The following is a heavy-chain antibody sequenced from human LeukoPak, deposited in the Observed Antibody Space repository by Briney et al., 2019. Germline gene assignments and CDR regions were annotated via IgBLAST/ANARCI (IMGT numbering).Heavy chain of an antibody. CDR1: AFTFSSYG. D-gene: IGHD2-15*01. CDR3: MSGSGY. CDR2: IRYDGSNK. J-gene: IGHJ4*02. Sequence: GGSLRLSCAASAFTFSSYGMHWVRQAPGKGLEWVAFIRYDGSNKYYADSVKGRFSISRDNANNLVFLQMSSLRAEDTALYYCMSGSGYWGQGTLVTVSS. V-gene: IGHV3-30*02.